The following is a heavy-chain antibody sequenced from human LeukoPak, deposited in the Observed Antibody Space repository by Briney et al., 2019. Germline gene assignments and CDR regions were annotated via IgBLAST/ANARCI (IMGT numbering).Heavy chain of an antibody. V-gene: IGHV4-61*02. CDR1: GGSISSGSYY. J-gene: IGHJ4*02. Sequence: SETLSLTCTVCGGSISSGSYYWSWIRQPAGKGLEWIGRIYTSGSTNYNPSLKSRVTISVDTSKNQFSLKLSSVTAADTAVYYCASTIAAAGTRSFDYWGQGTLVTVSS. CDR3: ASTIAAAGTRSFDY. CDR2: IYTSGST. D-gene: IGHD6-13*01.